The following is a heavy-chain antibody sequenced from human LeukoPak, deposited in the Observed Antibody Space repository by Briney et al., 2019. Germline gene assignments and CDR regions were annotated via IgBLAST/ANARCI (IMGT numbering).Heavy chain of an antibody. J-gene: IGHJ4*02. CDR3: ARADNLNAFDY. CDR2: ISSGGST. Sequence: SETLSLTCTVSGGSISSGGYFWSWIRQHPGKGLEWIGSISSGGSTLYSPSLKRRVTISVDTPKNQFSLNLSSVTAADTAVYYCARADNLNAFDYWGQGTRVTVSS. CDR1: GGSISSGGYF. D-gene: IGHD1-1*01. V-gene: IGHV4-31*03.